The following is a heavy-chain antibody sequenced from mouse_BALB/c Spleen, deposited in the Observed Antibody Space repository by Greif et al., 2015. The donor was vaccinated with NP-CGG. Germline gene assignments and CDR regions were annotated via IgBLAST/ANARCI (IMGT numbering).Heavy chain of an antibody. CDR3: ARDGNYWYFDV. J-gene: IGHJ1*01. CDR2: ISDGGSYT. CDR1: GFTFSDYY. D-gene: IGHD2-1*01. V-gene: IGHV5-4*02. Sequence: EVQRVESGGGLVKPGGSLKLSCAASGFTFSDYYMYWVRQTPEKRLEWVATISDGGSYTYYPDSVKGRFTISRDNAKNSLYLQMSSLKSEDTAMYYCARDGNYWYFDVWGAGTTVTVPS.